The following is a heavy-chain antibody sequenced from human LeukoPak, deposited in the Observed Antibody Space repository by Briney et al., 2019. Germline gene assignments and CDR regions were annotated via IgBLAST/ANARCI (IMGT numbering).Heavy chain of an antibody. J-gene: IGHJ4*02. Sequence: GESLKISCQGSGYNFATYWIGWVRQMPGKGLEWMGIIHPGRAAATYSAYFQGQVTISDDKSISTAFLQWSSLEASDTAIYYCATGSYCSGNSCFSFDFWGQGTQVTVSS. CDR1: GYNFATYW. CDR3: ATGSYCSGNSCFSFDF. CDR2: IHPGRAAA. D-gene: IGHD2-15*01. V-gene: IGHV5-51*01.